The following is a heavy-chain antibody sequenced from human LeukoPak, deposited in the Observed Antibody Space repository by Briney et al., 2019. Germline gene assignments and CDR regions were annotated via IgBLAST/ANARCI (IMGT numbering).Heavy chain of an antibody. V-gene: IGHV3-30*04. D-gene: IGHD3-22*01. CDR2: ISYDGRDK. CDR1: GFTFSSYA. J-gene: IGHJ3*02. Sequence: GKSLRLSCTASGFTFSSYAMHWVRQAPGRGLECVALISYDGRDKKYSESVKGRFTISRDNSKNTLYLQMTSLRVDDSAVYYCARERMGYFDADAFGIWGQGTMVTVSS. CDR3: ARERMGYFDADAFGI.